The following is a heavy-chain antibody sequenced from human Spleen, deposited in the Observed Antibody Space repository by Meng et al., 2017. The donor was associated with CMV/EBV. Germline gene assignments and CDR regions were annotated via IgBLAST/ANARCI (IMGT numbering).Heavy chain of an antibody. CDR2: INHSGST. D-gene: IGHD5-18*01. V-gene: IGHV4-34*01. CDR3: ARLPELWSVIDY. Sequence: QVQLQQWGAGLLKPSAPLSLTCAVYGGSFSGYYWSWIRQPPGKGLEWIGEINHSGSTNYNPSLKSRVTISVDTSKNQFSLKLSSVTAADTAVYYCARLPELWSVIDYWGQGTLVTVSS. J-gene: IGHJ4*02. CDR1: GGSFSGYY.